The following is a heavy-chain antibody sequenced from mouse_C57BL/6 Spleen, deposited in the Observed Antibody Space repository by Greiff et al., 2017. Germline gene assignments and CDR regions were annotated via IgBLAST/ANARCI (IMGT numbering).Heavy chain of an antibody. V-gene: IGHV1-72*01. D-gene: IGHD3-2*02. CDR3: ARSGWPYWYFDV. CDR2: IDPSSGGT. CDR1: GYTFTSYW. Sequence: QVQLQQPGAELVKPGASVKLSCKASGYTFTSYWMHWVKQRPGRGLEWIGRIDPSSGGTKYNEKFKSKATLTVDKPSSTAYMQLSSLTSEDSAVYYCARSGWPYWYFDVWGTGTTVTVSS. J-gene: IGHJ1*03.